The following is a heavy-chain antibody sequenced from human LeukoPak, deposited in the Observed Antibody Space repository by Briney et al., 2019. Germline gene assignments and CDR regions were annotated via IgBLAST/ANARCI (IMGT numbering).Heavy chain of an antibody. V-gene: IGHV3-15*01. J-gene: IGHJ4*02. CDR2: IKGKTAAGAP. CDR3: ITGDYDFWSGFYSPNHYFDY. Sequence: GSLRLSCAASGFTFTSAWMSWVRQAPGKGLEWVGRIKGKTAAGAPDYVASVKGRFTISRDDSKNTLFLQMNSLKTEDTAVYYCITGDYDFWSGFYSPNHYFDYWGQGTLVTVSS. D-gene: IGHD3-3*01. CDR1: GFTFTSAW.